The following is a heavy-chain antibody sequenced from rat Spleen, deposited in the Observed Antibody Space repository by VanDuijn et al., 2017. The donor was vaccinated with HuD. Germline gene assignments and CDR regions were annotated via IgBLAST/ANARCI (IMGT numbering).Heavy chain of an antibody. V-gene: IGHV5-31*01. J-gene: IGHJ4*01. CDR3: ARHSGTARGVMDA. CDR2: ISTGGGNT. Sequence: EVQLVESGGGLVQPGRSLKLSCVASGITFNNYWMTWIRQAPGKGLEWVASISTGGGNTYYRDSVKGRFTFSRDNAKSLLYLQMDSLRSEDTATYYCARHSGTARGVMDAWGQGASVTVSS. CDR1: GITFNNYW. D-gene: IGHD5-1*01.